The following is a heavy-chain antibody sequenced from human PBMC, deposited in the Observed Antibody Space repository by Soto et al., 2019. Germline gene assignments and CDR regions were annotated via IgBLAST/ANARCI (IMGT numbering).Heavy chain of an antibody. V-gene: IGHV4-34*01. CDR3: ARGGDIVVVPAVPFIDY. Sequence: PSETLSITCAVYGGSVSGYYWGWIRQPPGKGLEWIGEINHSGSTNYNPSLKSRVTISVDTSKNQFSLKLSSVTAADTAVYYCARGGDIVVVPAVPFIDYWGQGTLVTVSS. D-gene: IGHD2-2*01. J-gene: IGHJ4*02. CDR1: GGSVSGYY. CDR2: INHSGST.